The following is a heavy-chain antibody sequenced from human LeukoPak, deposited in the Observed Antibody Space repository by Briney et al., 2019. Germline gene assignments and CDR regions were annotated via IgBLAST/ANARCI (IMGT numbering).Heavy chain of an antibody. CDR3: ARVFRYYYGSGSHSYYMDV. CDR2: ISSSGSTI. J-gene: IGHJ6*03. V-gene: IGHV3-48*04. D-gene: IGHD3-10*01. CDR1: GFTFSRYS. Sequence: PGGSLRLSCAASGFTFSRYSMNWVRQAPGKGLEWVSYISSSGSTIYYADSVKGRFTISRDNAKNSLYLQMNSLRAEDTAVYYCARVFRYYYGSGSHSYYMDVWGKGTTVTISS.